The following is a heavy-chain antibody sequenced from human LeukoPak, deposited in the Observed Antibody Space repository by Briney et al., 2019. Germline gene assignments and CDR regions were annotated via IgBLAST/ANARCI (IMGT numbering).Heavy chain of an antibody. D-gene: IGHD6-13*01. CDR2: IYYSGST. J-gene: IGHJ4*02. CDR3: ARSYSSSWYILGYFDC. Sequence: SETLSLTCTVSGGSISSGGYYWGWIRQPPGKGLEWIGSIYYSGSTYYNPSLKSRVTISVDTSKNQFSLKLSSVTAADTAVYYCARSYSSSWYILGYFDCWGQGTLVTVSS. CDR1: GGSISSGGYY. V-gene: IGHV4-39*01.